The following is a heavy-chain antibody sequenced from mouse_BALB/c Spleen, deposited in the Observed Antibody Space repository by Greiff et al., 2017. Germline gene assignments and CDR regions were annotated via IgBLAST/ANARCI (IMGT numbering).Heavy chain of an antibody. V-gene: IGHV1-14*01. D-gene: IGHD2-4*01. CDR1: GYTFTSYV. Sequence: VHVKQSGPELVKPGASVKMSCKASGYTFTSYVMHWVKQKPGQGLEWIGYINPYNDGTKYNEKFKGKATLTSDKSSSTAYMELSSLTSEDSAVYYCARRMITTGAMDYWGQGTSVTVSS. CDR2: INPYNDGT. J-gene: IGHJ4*01. CDR3: ARRMITTGAMDY.